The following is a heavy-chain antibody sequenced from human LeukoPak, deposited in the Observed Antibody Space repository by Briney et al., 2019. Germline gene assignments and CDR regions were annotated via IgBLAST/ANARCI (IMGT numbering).Heavy chain of an antibody. J-gene: IGHJ6*02. CDR2: VSSSGDRT. CDR1: GFTFTSYA. V-gene: IGHV3-23*01. CDR3: TKCDYGDYYYYGLDV. Sequence: GGPLRLSCAASGFTFTSYAMNWVRQVPGKGLEWVSSVSSSGDRTFYADSVKGRFTISRDNSKDTLFLQMNSLGVQDTAIYYCTKCDYGDYYYYGLDVWGQGTTVTVSS. D-gene: IGHD4-17*01.